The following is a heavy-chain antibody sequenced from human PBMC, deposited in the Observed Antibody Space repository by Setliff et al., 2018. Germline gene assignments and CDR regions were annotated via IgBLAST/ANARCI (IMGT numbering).Heavy chain of an antibody. CDR2: IYYSGST. J-gene: IGHJ3*01. D-gene: IGHD5-12*01. CDR1: GGSISSSGYY. CDR3: VGLLVARIRHDAFDF. V-gene: IGHV4-39*01. Sequence: SETLSLTCTVPGGSISSSGYYWGWIRLPPGKGLEWIGSIYYSGSTYYNPSLKSRVTISVDTSKNQFSLKLSYVTAADTAVYYCVGLLVARIRHDAFDFWGQGTMVTVSS.